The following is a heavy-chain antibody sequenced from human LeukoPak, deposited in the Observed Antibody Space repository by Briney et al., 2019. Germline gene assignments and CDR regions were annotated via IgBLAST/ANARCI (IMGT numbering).Heavy chain of an antibody. CDR3: ARDQDYYDSSGYHNWFDP. Sequence: SETLSLTCTVSGGSINSYYWSWIRQPPGKGLEWIGYIYYSGSTNYNPSLKSRVTMSVDTSKNQFSLKLSSVTAADTAVYYCARDQDYYDSSGYHNWFDPWGQGTLVTVSS. CDR2: IYYSGST. V-gene: IGHV4-59*01. J-gene: IGHJ5*02. D-gene: IGHD3-22*01. CDR1: GGSINSYY.